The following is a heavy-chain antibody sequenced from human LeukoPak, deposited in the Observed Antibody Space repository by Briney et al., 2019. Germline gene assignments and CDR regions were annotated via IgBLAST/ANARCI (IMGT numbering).Heavy chain of an antibody. V-gene: IGHV3-30-3*01. CDR2: IPSDGTHT. Sequence: GGSLRLSCAASGFTFSTSLMHWVRQAPGKGLEWVAVIPSDGTHTFYAESVKGRFTISRDNSKNTLYLQMNSLRAEDTAVYFCARERQDTVLHSGAFDIWGQGTMVTVSS. J-gene: IGHJ3*02. CDR3: ARERQDTVLHSGAFDI. CDR1: GFTFSTSL. D-gene: IGHD2-21*01.